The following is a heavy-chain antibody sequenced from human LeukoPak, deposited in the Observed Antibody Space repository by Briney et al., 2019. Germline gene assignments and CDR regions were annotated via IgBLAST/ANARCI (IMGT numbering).Heavy chain of an antibody. J-gene: IGHJ3*02. CDR3: ARMPPRYAITMIVKGVPGLYAFDI. D-gene: IGHD3-22*01. Sequence: TGGSLRLSCAASGFTFSSYGMHWVRQAPGKGLEWVAVISYDGSNKYFADSMKGRFTISRDNSENTLYLQMNSLRAEDTAVYYCARMPPRYAITMIVKGVPGLYAFDIWGQGTMVTVSS. CDR1: GFTFSSYG. CDR2: ISYDGSNK. V-gene: IGHV3-30*03.